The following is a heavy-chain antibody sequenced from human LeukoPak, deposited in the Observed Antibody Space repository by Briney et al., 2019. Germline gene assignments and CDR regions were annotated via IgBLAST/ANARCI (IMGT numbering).Heavy chain of an antibody. D-gene: IGHD3-22*01. CDR3: ARGSFYDSSGYSDYYFYHYMDV. CDR2: INHSGST. J-gene: IGHJ6*03. V-gene: IGHV4-34*01. CDR1: GGSFSPYY. Sequence: PSETLSLTCAVYGGSFSPYYWSWIRQPPGKGLEWIGEINHSGSTNYNPSLKSRVTMSVDTSKNQFSLRLSSMTAADTARYYCARGSFYDSSGYSDYYFYHYMDVWGTGTTVAVSS.